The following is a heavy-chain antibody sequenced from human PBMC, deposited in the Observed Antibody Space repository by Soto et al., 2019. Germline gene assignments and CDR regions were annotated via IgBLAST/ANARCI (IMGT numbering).Heavy chain of an antibody. Sequence: SETLSLTCAVYGGSFSGYYWSWIRQPPGKGLEWIGEINHSGSTNYNPSLKSRVTISVDTSKNQFSLKLISVTAADTAVYYCAREGYCSSTSCYKIHYGMDVWGQGTTVTVSS. CDR3: AREGYCSSTSCYKIHYGMDV. J-gene: IGHJ6*02. CDR2: INHSGST. D-gene: IGHD2-2*02. CDR1: GGSFSGYY. V-gene: IGHV4-34*01.